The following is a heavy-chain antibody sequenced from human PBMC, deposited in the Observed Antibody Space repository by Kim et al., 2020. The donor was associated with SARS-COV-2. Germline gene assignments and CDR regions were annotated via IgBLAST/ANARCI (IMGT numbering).Heavy chain of an antibody. CDR3: ASGRVPGFEELFV. J-gene: IGHJ6*02. D-gene: IGHD3-10*01. Sequence: YKPSLKSRVTISVDTSKDQFSLKLSSVPAADTAVYYCASGRVPGFEELFVWGQGTTVTVSS. V-gene: IGHV4-34*01.